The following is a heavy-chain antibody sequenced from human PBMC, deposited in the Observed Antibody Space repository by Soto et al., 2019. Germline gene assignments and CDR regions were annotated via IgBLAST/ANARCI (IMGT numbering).Heavy chain of an antibody. Sequence: GGSLRLSCAASGFTFSSYAMHWVRQAPGKGLEWVAVISYDGSNKYYADSVKGRFTISRDNSKNTLYLQMNSLRAEDTAVYYCARDLSDYDFWSGYYPGGYWGQGTLVTVSS. CDR1: GFTFSSYA. J-gene: IGHJ4*02. V-gene: IGHV3-30-3*01. CDR2: ISYDGSNK. D-gene: IGHD3-3*01. CDR3: ARDLSDYDFWSGYYPGGY.